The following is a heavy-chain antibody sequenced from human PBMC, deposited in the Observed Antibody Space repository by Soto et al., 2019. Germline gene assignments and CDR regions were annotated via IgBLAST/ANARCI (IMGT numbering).Heavy chain of an antibody. D-gene: IGHD4-17*01. CDR3: TTKTTVTLYYYYGMDV. CDR1: GFTFSNAW. J-gene: IGHJ6*02. Sequence: GGSLRLSCAASGFTFSNAWMSWVRQAPGKGLEWVGRIKSKTDGGTTDYAAPVKGRFTISRDDSKNTLYLQMNSLKTEDTAVYYCTTKTTVTLYYYYGMDVWGQGTTVTVSS. CDR2: IKSKTDGGTT. V-gene: IGHV3-15*01.